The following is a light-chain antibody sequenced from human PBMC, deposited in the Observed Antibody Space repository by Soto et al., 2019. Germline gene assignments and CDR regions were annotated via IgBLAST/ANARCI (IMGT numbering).Light chain of an antibody. CDR3: QQYGSSPTNT. Sequence: IVLTQAPSTLSLSPGERATLSGRGSQSVSSRYLAWYQQMPGQAPRLXXYGASSRANGMPDRFCASGSGTDFSLTISRLEPEDFAVYDCQQYGSSPTNTFGQGTRLDIK. CDR2: GAS. V-gene: IGKV3-20*01. J-gene: IGKJ5*01. CDR1: QSVSSRY.